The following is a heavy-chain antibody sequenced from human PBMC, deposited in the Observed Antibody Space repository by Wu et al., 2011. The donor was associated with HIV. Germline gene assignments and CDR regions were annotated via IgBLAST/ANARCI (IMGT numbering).Heavy chain of an antibody. D-gene: IGHD1-1*01. V-gene: IGHV1-69*09. CDR2: IIPVFDVT. Sequence: QVQLVQSGAEVKKPGSSVVVSCKTSGGSLTDHGFSWVRQAPGQGLEWVGRIIPVFDVTAYAQKFQDRVTITADNATNTVYMQLTGLTSEDTAIFYCARDLSCSGTTCYLNGKDSWGPGTLVIVTS. J-gene: IGHJ4*02. CDR3: ARDLSCSGTTCYLNGKDS. CDR1: GGSLTDHG.